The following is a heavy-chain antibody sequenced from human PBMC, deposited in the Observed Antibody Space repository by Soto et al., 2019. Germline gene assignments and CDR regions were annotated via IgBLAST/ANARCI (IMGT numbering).Heavy chain of an antibody. CDR1: GVTVSSGAYY. CDR3: ARYRFSGSKWSKFDY. CDR2: IYYNGST. D-gene: IGHD1-26*01. J-gene: IGHJ4*02. V-gene: IGHV4-31*03. Sequence: QVQLQQSGPGLVKPSQTLSLTCTVSGVTVSSGAYYWSWIRQHPGNGLEWIGNIYYNGSTYYSPSLQSRVAISLDTSKNQFSMRLSSVTAADTAVYYCARYRFSGSKWSKFDYWGQGTLVSVSS.